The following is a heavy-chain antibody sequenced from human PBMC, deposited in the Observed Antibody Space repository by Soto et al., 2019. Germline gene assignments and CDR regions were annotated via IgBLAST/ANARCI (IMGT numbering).Heavy chain of an antibody. CDR3: ARDRSEPGIAVAGDFDY. V-gene: IGHV3-30-3*01. Sequence: GGALRLSCAASGFTFSSYAMHWVRQAPGKGLEWVAVISYDGSNKYYADSVKGRFTISRDNSKNTLYLQMNSLRAEDTAVYYCARDRSEPGIAVAGDFDYWGQGTLVTVSS. CDR2: ISYDGSNK. D-gene: IGHD6-19*01. J-gene: IGHJ4*02. CDR1: GFTFSSYA.